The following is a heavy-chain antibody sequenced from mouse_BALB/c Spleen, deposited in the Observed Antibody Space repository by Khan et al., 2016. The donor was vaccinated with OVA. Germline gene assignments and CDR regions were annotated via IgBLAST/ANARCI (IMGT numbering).Heavy chain of an antibody. CDR3: ARYFGSRFAY. J-gene: IGHJ3*01. Sequence: QVQLKQSGAELVRPGSSVKISCKASGYTFSSSWMNWVKHRPGQGLEWIGQIYPGNDDTDYNGNFKDKASLTADKSSRTAYMQLTSLTSEDSAVYFCARYFGSRFAYWGQGTLVTVSA. CDR2: IYPGNDDT. D-gene: IGHD1-1*01. V-gene: IGHV1-80*01. CDR1: GYTFSSSW.